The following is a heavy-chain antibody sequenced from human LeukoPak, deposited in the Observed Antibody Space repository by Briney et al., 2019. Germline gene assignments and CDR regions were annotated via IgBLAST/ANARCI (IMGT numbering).Heavy chain of an antibody. CDR3: AKDRLPGGIAVAGTDDGMDV. D-gene: IGHD6-19*01. CDR2: ISGDGGDT. J-gene: IGHJ6*02. Sequence: GGSLRLSCVASGFSLDDCAMHWVRQVPGKGLEWVSLISGDGGDTYYTDSVKGRFTISRDNSRNSLYLQMNSLRTEDTAFYYCAKDRLPGGIAVAGTDDGMDVWGQGTTVTVSS. CDR1: GFSLDDCA. V-gene: IGHV3-43*02.